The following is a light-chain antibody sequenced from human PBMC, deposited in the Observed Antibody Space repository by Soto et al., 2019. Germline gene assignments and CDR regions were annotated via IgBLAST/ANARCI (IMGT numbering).Light chain of an antibody. CDR1: QTISSW. V-gene: IGKV1-39*01. CDR2: AAS. Sequence: DIQMTQSPSSVSASVGDRITITCRASQTISSWLAWYQQKPGKAPKLLIYAASSLQSGVPSRFSGSGSGTDFTLTISSLQPEDFATYYCQQSYSTLPLTFGGGTKVDIK. CDR3: QQSYSTLPLT. J-gene: IGKJ4*01.